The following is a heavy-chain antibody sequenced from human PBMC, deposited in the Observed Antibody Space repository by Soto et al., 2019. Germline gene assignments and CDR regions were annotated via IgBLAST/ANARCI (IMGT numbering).Heavy chain of an antibody. D-gene: IGHD4-17*01. J-gene: IGHJ4*02. V-gene: IGHV4-59*08. CDR1: GDSISSYY. Sequence: QVQLQESGPGLVKPSETRSLTCTVSGDSISSYYWSWIRQPPGKGLEWIGYINYSGSTNYNPCLMCRVPISVEPSKSQFSLCLSYGTAADTAVYNCSRHETQHGEYDYWGWGTLVNVSS. CDR2: INYSGST. CDR3: SRHETQHGEYDY.